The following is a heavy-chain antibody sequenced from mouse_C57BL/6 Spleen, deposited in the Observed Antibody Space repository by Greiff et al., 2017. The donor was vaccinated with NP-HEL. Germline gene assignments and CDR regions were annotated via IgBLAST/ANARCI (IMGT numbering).Heavy chain of an antibody. Sequence: QVQLKQPGTELVKPGASVKLSCKASGYTFTSYWMHWVKQRPGQGLEWIGNINPSNGGTNYNEKFKSKATLTVDKSSSTAYMQLSSLTSEDSAVYYCARFFNYDYEAWFAYWGQGTLVTVSA. D-gene: IGHD2-4*01. CDR3: ARFFNYDYEAWFAY. CDR2: INPSNGGT. V-gene: IGHV1-53*01. J-gene: IGHJ3*01. CDR1: GYTFTSYW.